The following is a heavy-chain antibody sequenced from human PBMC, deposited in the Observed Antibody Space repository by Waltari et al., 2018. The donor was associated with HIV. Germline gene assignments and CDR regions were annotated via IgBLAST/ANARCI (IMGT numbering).Heavy chain of an antibody. J-gene: IGHJ3*02. V-gene: IGHV3-23*01. D-gene: IGHD6-19*01. Sequence: EVQLLESGGGLVQPGGSLRLSCAASGFTFSRYAMSWVRQAPGKGLEWVSVISGSGGSTNYADSVQGRFTISRDNSKNTLDLQMNSLRAEDTAVYYCAKGMAVAATTDAFDIWGQGTMVTVSS. CDR1: GFTFSRYA. CDR2: ISGSGGST. CDR3: AKGMAVAATTDAFDI.